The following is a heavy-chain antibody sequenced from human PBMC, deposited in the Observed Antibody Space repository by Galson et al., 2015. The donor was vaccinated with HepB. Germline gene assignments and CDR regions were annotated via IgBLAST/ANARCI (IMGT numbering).Heavy chain of an antibody. J-gene: IGHJ4*02. D-gene: IGHD2-21*01. V-gene: IGHV1-3*01. CDR3: ARGRGLTHCGGDCYSGYYFDY. Sequence: SVKVSCKASGYTFTSYAMHWVRQAPGQRLEWMGWINAGNGNTKYSQKFQGRVTITRDTSASTAYMELSSLRSEDTAVYYCARGRGLTHCGGDCYSGYYFDYWGQGTLVTVSS. CDR1: GYTFTSYA. CDR2: INAGNGNT.